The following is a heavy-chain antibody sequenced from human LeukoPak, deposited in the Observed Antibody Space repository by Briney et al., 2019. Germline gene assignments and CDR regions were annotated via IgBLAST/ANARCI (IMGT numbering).Heavy chain of an antibody. CDR2: ITGSGGT. CDR1: GFTFSSYA. J-gene: IGHJ4*02. CDR3: AKGAWISGYRSDY. V-gene: IGHV3-23*01. D-gene: IGHD3-22*01. Sequence: GGSLRLSCAASGFTFSSYAMSWVRQAPGKGLEWVSAITGSGGTYYADSVKGRFTISRDNSKNTLYLQMNSLRAEDTAVYYCAKGAWISGYRSDYWGQGTLVTVSS.